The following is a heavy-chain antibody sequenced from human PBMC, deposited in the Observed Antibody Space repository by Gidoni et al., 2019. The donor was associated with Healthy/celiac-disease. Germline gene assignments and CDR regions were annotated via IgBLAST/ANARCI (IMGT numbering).Heavy chain of an antibody. D-gene: IGHD2-2*01. CDR3: ARRYCSSASCYLDP. CDR2: IIPILCIA. CDR1: GGTSSSYT. Sequence: QVQLVQSRAEVKKPGSSVKVYCKASGGTSSSYTISWVRQAPGQGLEWMGRIIPILCIANYAQKFQGRVTITADKSTSTAYTELSSLRSEDTAVYYCARRYCSSASCYLDPWGQGTLVTVSS. J-gene: IGHJ5*02. V-gene: IGHV1-69*02.